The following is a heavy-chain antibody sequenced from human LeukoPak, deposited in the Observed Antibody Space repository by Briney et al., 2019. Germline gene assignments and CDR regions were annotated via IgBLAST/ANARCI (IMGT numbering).Heavy chain of an antibody. CDR1: GGSISSGGYS. CDR3: ARASPYAQNFDY. V-gene: IGHV4-30-2*01. J-gene: IGHJ4*02. CDR2: IYHSGST. Sequence: SQTLSLTCAVSGGSISSGGYSWSWIRHPPGKGLEWIGYIYHSGSTYYNPSLKSRVTISVDRSKNQFSLKLSSVTAADTAVYYCARASPYAQNFDYWGQGTLVTVSS.